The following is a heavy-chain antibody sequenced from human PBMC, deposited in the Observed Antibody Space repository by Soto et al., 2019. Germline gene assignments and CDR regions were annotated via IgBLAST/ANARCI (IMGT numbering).Heavy chain of an antibody. CDR2: IWYDGSNK. V-gene: IGHV3-33*01. D-gene: IGHD6-6*01. J-gene: IGHJ6*03. CDR1: GFTFSSYG. Sequence: GGSLRLSCAASGFTFSSYGMHWVRQAPGKGLEWVAVIWYDGSNKYYADSVKGRFTISRDNSKNTLYLQMNSLRAEDTAVYYCARSEYSSSPQEEYYYYYYMDVWGKGTTVTVSS. CDR3: ARSEYSSSPQEEYYYYYYMDV.